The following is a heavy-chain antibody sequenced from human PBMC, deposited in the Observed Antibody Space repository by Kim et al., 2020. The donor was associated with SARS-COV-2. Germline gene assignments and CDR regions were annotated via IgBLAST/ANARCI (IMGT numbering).Heavy chain of an antibody. J-gene: IGHJ5*02. V-gene: IGHV3-74*01. Sequence: GGSLRLSCAASGFTFSNYWMHWVRQVPGEGLVWVSRSNEDGSITNYADSVRGRFTISRDNARSTLYLQMNSLGAEDTALYYCARDLSGSDDLWGQGTLVTVSS. CDR1: GFTFSNYW. D-gene: IGHD5-12*01. CDR2: SNEDGSIT. CDR3: ARDLSGSDDL.